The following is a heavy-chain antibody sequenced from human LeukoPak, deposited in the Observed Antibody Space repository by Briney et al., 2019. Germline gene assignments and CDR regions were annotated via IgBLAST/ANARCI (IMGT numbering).Heavy chain of an antibody. V-gene: IGHV3-53*01. CDR1: GFTFSRYA. D-gene: IGHD5-18*01. Sequence: PGGSLRLSCAASGFTFSRYALHWVRQAPGKGLEWVSVIYSIGSTYYTDSEKGRFTISRDNSKSTVYLQMDSLRAEDTAVYYCVRDSDTFGFDHWGQGTLVTVSS. J-gene: IGHJ4*02. CDR3: VRDSDTFGFDH. CDR2: IYSIGST.